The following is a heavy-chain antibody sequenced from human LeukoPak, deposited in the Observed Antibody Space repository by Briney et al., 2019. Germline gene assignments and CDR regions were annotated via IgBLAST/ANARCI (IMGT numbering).Heavy chain of an antibody. J-gene: IGHJ4*02. Sequence: SVTVSCAASGGTFSSYAISWVRQAPGQGLEWMGGIIPIFGTANYAQKFQGRVTITADESTSTAYMELSSLRSDDTAVYYCARDRERFLEWFYYWGQGTLVTVSS. V-gene: IGHV1-69*13. CDR1: GGTFSSYA. CDR2: IIPIFGTA. CDR3: ARDRERFLEWFYY. D-gene: IGHD3-3*01.